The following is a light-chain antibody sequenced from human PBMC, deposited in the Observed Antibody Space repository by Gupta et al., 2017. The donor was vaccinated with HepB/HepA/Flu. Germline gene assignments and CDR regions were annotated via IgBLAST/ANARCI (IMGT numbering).Light chain of an antibody. V-gene: IGKV3-20*01. Sequence: EIVLTQSPGTLSLSPGERVTLSCRASESVSSGYVAWYQQKPGRAPTLLIHTTSTRATGVPDRFSGSGAGTKFILTIRGLEPEDFAVYYCQQYSSSPGTFGQGTKLEVK. CDR2: TTS. CDR3: QQYSSSPGT. J-gene: IGKJ1*01. CDR1: ESVSSGY.